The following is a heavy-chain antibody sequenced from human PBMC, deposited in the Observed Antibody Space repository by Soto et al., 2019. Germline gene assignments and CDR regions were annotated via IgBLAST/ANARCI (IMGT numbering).Heavy chain of an antibody. CDR2: ISHSGST. Sequence: QVRLQESGPGLVKPSETLSLTCIVSGGSVSSGGFHWSWIRQSPGKGLEWIGYISHSGSTKYNPSLQSRATLSIDTSTNQFSLSLNSVTAADAGVFYCARLACSGGGCFYYYGLDVWGQGTTVAVSS. D-gene: IGHD2-15*01. V-gene: IGHV4-61*08. CDR3: ARLACSGGGCFYYYGLDV. CDR1: GGSVSSGGFH. J-gene: IGHJ6*02.